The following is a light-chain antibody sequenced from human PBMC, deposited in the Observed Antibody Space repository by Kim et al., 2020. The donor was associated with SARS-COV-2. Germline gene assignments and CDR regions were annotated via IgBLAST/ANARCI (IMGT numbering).Light chain of an antibody. J-gene: IGKJ4*01. CDR1: QSVSSY. Sequence: LSPGERATLSCRASQSVSSYLAWYQQKPGQAPRLLIYDASNRATGIPARFSGSGSGTDFTLTISTLEPEDFAVYYCQQRSNWPLTFGGGTKVDIK. CDR2: DAS. CDR3: QQRSNWPLT. V-gene: IGKV3-11*01.